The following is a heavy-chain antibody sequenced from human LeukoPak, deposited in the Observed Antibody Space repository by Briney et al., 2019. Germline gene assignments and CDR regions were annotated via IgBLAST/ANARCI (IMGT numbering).Heavy chain of an antibody. V-gene: IGHV3-53*01. CDR3: ARDYSVATPTSLYYYYYGMDV. CDR2: IYSGGST. J-gene: IGHJ6*02. CDR1: GFTVSSNY. D-gene: IGHD5-12*01. Sequence: PGGSLRLSCAASGFTVSSNYMSWVRQAPGKGLEWVSVIYSGGSTYYADSVKGRFTISRDNSKNTLYLQMNSLRAEDTAVYYCARDYSVATPTSLYYYYYGMDVWGQGTTVTVSS.